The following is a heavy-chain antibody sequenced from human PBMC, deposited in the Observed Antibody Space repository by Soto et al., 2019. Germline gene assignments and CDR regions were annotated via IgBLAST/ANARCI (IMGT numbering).Heavy chain of an antibody. D-gene: IGHD5-18*01. Sequence: EVQLVESGGGLVKPGGSLRLSCAASGFTFSSYSMNWVRQAPGKGLEWVSSISSSSSYIYYADSVKGRFTISRDNAKNSLYLQMNSLRAEDTAVYYCARDKPGYSTGYGLGYWGQGTLVTVSP. J-gene: IGHJ4*02. CDR1: GFTFSSYS. V-gene: IGHV3-21*01. CDR2: ISSSSSYI. CDR3: ARDKPGYSTGYGLGY.